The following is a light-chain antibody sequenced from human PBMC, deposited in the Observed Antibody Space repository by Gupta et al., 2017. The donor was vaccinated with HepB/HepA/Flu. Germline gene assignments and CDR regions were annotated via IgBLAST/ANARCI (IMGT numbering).Light chain of an antibody. CDR3: QQYESNPPRT. J-gene: IGKJ1*01. CDR1: QSVLYSSNNKNY. CDR2: WAS. Sequence: DIVMTQSPDSLAVSLGERATINCKSSQSVLYSSNNKNYLAWYQQKPGQPPKLLIYWASTREAGVPDRFSGSGSGTDFTLTISSRQAEDVAVYYCQQYESNPPRTFGQGTKVEIK. V-gene: IGKV4-1*01.